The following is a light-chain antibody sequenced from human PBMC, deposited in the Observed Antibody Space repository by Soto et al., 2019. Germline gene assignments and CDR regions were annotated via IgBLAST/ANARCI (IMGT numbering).Light chain of an antibody. Sequence: EIVLTQSPGTLSLSPGERATLSCRASQSVSSSYLAWYQQKPGQAPRLLIYGASSRATGIPDRFSGSGSGTDFTLTISRLEAEDLAVYYCQQYGSSPHTFGQGTKLEIK. CDR2: GAS. CDR3: QQYGSSPHT. V-gene: IGKV3-20*01. CDR1: QSVSSSY. J-gene: IGKJ2*01.